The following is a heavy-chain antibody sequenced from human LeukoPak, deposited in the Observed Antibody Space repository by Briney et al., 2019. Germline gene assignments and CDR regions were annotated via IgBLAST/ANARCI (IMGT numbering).Heavy chain of an antibody. D-gene: IGHD6-13*01. J-gene: IGHJ6*03. CDR3: ARRGSSSWYRQTNYYYYMDV. CDR2: INPNSGGT. V-gene: IGHV1-2*02. Sequence: ASVKVSCKASGYTFTGYYMHWVRQAPGQGLEWMGWINPNSGGTNYAQKFQGRVTMTRNTSISTAYMELSSLRSEDTAVYYCARRGSSSWYRQTNYYYYMDVWGKGTTVTISS. CDR1: GYTFTGYY.